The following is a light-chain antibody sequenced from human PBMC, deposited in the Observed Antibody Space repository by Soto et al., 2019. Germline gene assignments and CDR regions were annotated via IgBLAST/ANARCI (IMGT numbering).Light chain of an antibody. Sequence: EIVMTQSPATLSVSPGERATLSCRASQSVSSNLAWYQQKPGQPPRLLIYGASTRATDIPARFSGSGSGTEFPLTISSLQSEDFAVYYCQQYNNWPGTFGQGTKLEIK. CDR1: QSVSSN. J-gene: IGKJ2*01. CDR2: GAS. V-gene: IGKV3-15*01. CDR3: QQYNNWPGT.